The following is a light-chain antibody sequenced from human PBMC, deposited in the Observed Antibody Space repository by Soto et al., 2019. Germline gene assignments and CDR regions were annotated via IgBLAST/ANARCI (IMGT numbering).Light chain of an antibody. CDR3: AAWDDSLSGLL. CDR2: NNN. V-gene: IGLV1-44*01. CDR1: RSNIGRNA. Sequence: QSVLTQPPSASETPGQRVTISCSGSRSNIGRNAVNWYQHLPGTAPKLLIYNNNQRPSGVPDRFSGSKSGTSASLAISGLQSEDKADYYCAAWDDSLSGLLFGGGTKVTVL. J-gene: IGLJ3*02.